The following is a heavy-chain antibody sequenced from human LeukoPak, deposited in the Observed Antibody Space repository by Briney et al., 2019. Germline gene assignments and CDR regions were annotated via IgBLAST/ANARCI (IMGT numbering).Heavy chain of an antibody. CDR1: GDTFTDYY. V-gene: IGHV1-69-2*01. Sequence: ATVKISCKVSGDTFTDYYMHWVQQAPGKGLEWMGLVDPGDGETIYAEKFQGRVTITADTSTDTAYMELSSLRSEDTAVYYCATLAVAGGQYYFDYWGQGTLVTVSS. CDR2: VDPGDGET. CDR3: ATLAVAGGQYYFDY. D-gene: IGHD6-19*01. J-gene: IGHJ4*02.